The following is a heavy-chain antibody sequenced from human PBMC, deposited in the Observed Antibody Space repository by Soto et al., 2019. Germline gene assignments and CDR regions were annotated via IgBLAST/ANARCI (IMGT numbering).Heavy chain of an antibody. Sequence: GGSLRLSCAASGFTFSSYAMSWVRQAPGKGLEWVSAISGSGGSTYYADSVKGRFTISRDNSKNTLYLQMNSLRAEDTAVYYCANLLGYSSGWYETGLDYWGQGTLVTVSS. CDR1: GFTFSSYA. CDR2: ISGSGGST. V-gene: IGHV3-23*01. D-gene: IGHD6-19*01. CDR3: ANLLGYSSGWYETGLDY. J-gene: IGHJ4*02.